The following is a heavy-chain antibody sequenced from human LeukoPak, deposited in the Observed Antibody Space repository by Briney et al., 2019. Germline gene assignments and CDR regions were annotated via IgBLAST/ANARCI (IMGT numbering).Heavy chain of an antibody. J-gene: IGHJ4*02. CDR2: IGTSTSTI. CDR3: ARGRGGYWVDY. D-gene: IGHD2-8*02. V-gene: IGHV3-48*01. Sequence: GGSLRLSCAASGFTFSSYSMNSVRQAPGKGLEWVSYIGTSTSTIYQADSVKGRFTISRDNAKNSLYLQMNSLRAEDTAVYYCARGRGGYWVDYWGQGTLVTVSS. CDR1: GFTFSSYS.